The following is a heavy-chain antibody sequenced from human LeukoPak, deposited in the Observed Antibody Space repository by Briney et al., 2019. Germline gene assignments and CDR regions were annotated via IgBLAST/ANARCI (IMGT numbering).Heavy chain of an antibody. Sequence: GGSLRLSCAASGFTFSSFGMSGVRQAPGKGLDWVSAISGSGGSTNYADSVTGRFTISRDNSRNTLYLQMNSLRVEDTAVYYCAKDRYYDNSGDHYESEYWGQGTLVTVSS. J-gene: IGHJ4*02. V-gene: IGHV3-23*01. D-gene: IGHD3-22*01. CDR1: GFTFSSFG. CDR3: AKDRYYDNSGDHYESEY. CDR2: ISGSGGST.